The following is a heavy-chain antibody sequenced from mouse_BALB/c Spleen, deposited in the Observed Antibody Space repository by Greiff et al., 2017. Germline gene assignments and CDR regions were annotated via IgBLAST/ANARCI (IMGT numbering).Heavy chain of an antibody. Sequence: ESGPGLVKPSQSLSLTCSVTGYSITSGYYWNWIRQFPGNKLEWMGYISYDGSNNYNPSLKNRISITRDTSKNQFFLKLNSVTTEDTATYYCAREAESLLDYWGQGTTLTVSS. D-gene: IGHD6-1*01. V-gene: IGHV3-6*02. CDR3: AREAESLLDY. CDR2: ISYDGSN. J-gene: IGHJ2*01. CDR1: GYSITSGYY.